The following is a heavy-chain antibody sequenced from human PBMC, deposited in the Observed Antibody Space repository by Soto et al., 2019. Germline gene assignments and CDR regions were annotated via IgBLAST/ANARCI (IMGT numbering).Heavy chain of an antibody. Sequence: EVQLLESGGGLVQPGGSLRLSCAASGFTFSSFAMSWVRQAPGKGLEWISSITGSGGRTNYADSGKGRFTISRDNFKNTLELQINSLRAEDTATYYCAKGSVYGDYAYFDQWGQGTLVIVSS. J-gene: IGHJ4*02. CDR2: ITGSGGRT. V-gene: IGHV3-23*01. CDR3: AKGSVYGDYAYFDQ. D-gene: IGHD4-17*01. CDR1: GFTFSSFA.